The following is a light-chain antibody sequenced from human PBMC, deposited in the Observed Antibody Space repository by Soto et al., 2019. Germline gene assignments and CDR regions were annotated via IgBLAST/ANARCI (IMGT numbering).Light chain of an antibody. Sequence: EIVLTQSPATLSLSPGERATLSCRASQSVSSYLAWYQQKPGQAPRLLIYDASNRATGIPARFSGSGSGTDFNPAISSPEAEDFAVYYCQQRSNWPPWTFGQRTKVEIK. CDR3: QQRSNWPPWT. CDR2: DAS. CDR1: QSVSSY. J-gene: IGKJ1*01. V-gene: IGKV3-11*01.